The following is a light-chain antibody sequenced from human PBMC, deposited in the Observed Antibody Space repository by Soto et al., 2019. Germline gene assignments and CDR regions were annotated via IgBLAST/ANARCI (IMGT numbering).Light chain of an antibody. Sequence: DVQMTQSPPSLSASVGDRVTITCRASQTFDRSLNWYQQKPGKAPNLLIYDASNLQSGVPSRFSGSGSGTDFTLTISSLQPDDFATYSCQQSHSLPFTFGPGTKVDIK. CDR2: DAS. CDR1: QTFDRS. V-gene: IGKV1-39*01. J-gene: IGKJ3*01. CDR3: QQSHSLPFT.